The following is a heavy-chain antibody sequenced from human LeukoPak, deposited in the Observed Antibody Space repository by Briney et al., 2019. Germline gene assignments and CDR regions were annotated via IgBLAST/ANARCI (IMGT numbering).Heavy chain of an antibody. CDR2: IYNSGST. D-gene: IGHD6-13*01. J-gene: IGHJ4*02. V-gene: IGHV4-4*07. CDR1: DGSTSSYY. CDR3: PGSSNWLPFGY. Sequence: SAPLSFTCPAADGSTSSYYWSGIRQPAGRGLELIGRIYNSGSTDYNPSLQSRVTLSVDTSTNQVSLQLTSVTAADPSVYYRPGSSNWLPFGYWGRGTRVSVSS.